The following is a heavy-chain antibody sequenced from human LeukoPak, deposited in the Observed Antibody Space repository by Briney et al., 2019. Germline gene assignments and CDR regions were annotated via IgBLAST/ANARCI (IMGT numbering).Heavy chain of an antibody. D-gene: IGHD6-19*01. J-gene: IGHJ6*02. CDR3: SSGWDYYYYGMDV. Sequence: SCKASGFTFSGYAMHWVRQAPGKGLEYVSAISSNGGSTYYADSVKGRFTISRDNSKNTLYLQMSSLRAEDTAVYYCSSGWDYYYYGMDVWGQGTTVTVSS. CDR2: ISSNGGST. CDR1: GFTFSGYA. V-gene: IGHV3-64D*06.